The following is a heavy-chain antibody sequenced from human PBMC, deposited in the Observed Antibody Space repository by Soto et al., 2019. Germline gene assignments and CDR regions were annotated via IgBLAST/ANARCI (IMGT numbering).Heavy chain of an antibody. CDR3: ARRYSSSSYWFDP. V-gene: IGHV4-30-4*01. J-gene: IGHJ5*02. CDR1: GGSISSGDYY. CDR2: IYYSGST. D-gene: IGHD6-6*01. Sequence: SETLSLTCTVSGGSISSGDYYWSWIRQPPGKGLEWIGYIYYSGSTYYNPSLKSRVTISVDTSKNQFSLKLSSVTAADTAVYYCARRYSSSSYWFDPWGQGTLVTVSS.